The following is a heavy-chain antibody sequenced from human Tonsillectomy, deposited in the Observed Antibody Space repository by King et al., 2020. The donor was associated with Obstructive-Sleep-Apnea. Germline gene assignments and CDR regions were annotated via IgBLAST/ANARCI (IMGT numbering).Heavy chain of an antibody. J-gene: IGHJ4*02. CDR1: GFTFRSYA. V-gene: IGHV3-23*04. CDR2: ISGSGGST. D-gene: IGHD3-9*01. CDR3: AKDSMDYDTLTGPGDY. Sequence: VQLVESGGGLVQAGGSLRLSCAGSGFTFRSYAMSWVRQAPGKGLEWVSGISGSGGSTYYADSVKGRFTISRDNSKNTVYLQMNSLRAEDTAVYYCAKDSMDYDTLTGPGDYWGQGPLVPVSS.